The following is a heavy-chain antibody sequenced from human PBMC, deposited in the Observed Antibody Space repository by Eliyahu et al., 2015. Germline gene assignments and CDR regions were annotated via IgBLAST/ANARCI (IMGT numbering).Heavy chain of an antibody. CDR3: ARLSSDWYLDL. J-gene: IGHJ2*01. CDR1: GFTFSTYN. Sequence: GLIQPGGSLRLSCAASGFTFSTYNMNWVRQAPGKGLEWVSYISTSSDTIYYADSVKGRFTISRDNAKNSLYLQVTSLRDEDTAVYYCARLSSDWYLDLWGRGTLVTVSS. CDR2: ISTSSDTI. D-gene: IGHD3-10*01. V-gene: IGHV3-48*02.